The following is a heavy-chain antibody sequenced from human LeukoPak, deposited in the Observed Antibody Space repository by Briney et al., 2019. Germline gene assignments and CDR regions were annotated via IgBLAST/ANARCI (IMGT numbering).Heavy chain of an antibody. D-gene: IGHD3-22*01. CDR2: IIPIFGTA. Sequence: ASVKVSCKASGGAFSSYAISWVRQAPGQGLEWMGGIIPIFGTANYAQKFQGRVTITADESTSTAYMELSSLRSEDTAVYYCARGPYYYDSTYYLDPTDYYYMDVWGKGTTVTVSS. CDR1: GGAFSSYA. V-gene: IGHV1-69*13. CDR3: ARGPYYYDSTYYLDPTDYYYMDV. J-gene: IGHJ6*03.